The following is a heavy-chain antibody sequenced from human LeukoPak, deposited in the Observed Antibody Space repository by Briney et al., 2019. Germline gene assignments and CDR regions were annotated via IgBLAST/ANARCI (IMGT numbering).Heavy chain of an antibody. J-gene: IGHJ6*03. CDR1: AFTSGNYW. V-gene: IGHV3-74*01. CDR3: ARGMLSSAGYHWYYYMDV. Sequence: GGSLRLSCVASAFTSGNYWMHWVRQAPGKGPEWVSRIDDDGTDTHYAVSVKGRFTISRDNAKNTLYLQMNSLRGEDTAVYYCARGMLSSAGYHWYYYMDVWGKGAMVTVSS. CDR2: IDDDGTDT. D-gene: IGHD3-3*01.